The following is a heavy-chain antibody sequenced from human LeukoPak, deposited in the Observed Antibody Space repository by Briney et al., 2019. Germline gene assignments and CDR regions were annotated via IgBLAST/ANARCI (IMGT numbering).Heavy chain of an antibody. V-gene: IGHV3-11*06. CDR2: ISGDSDYT. CDR3: VRDTYDYVQGSPSNWFDP. CDR1: GFSFSDSY. Sequence: GGSLRLSCAASGFSFSDSYMSWIRQAPGKGLEWVSYISGDSDYTNYADSVNGRFTISRDNAKKSLYLQMNSLTAEDTAVYFCVRDTYDYVQGSPSNWFDPWGQGTLVTVSS. D-gene: IGHD3-16*01. J-gene: IGHJ5*02.